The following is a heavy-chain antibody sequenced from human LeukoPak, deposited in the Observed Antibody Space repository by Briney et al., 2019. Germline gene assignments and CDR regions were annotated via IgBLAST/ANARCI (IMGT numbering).Heavy chain of an antibody. CDR3: ARNYGDYYYYMDV. CDR2: IIPILGTA. D-gene: IGHD4-17*01. V-gene: IGHV1-69*10. J-gene: IGHJ6*03. Sequence: ASVKVSCKASGGTFSSYAISWVRQAPGQGLEWMGGIIPILGTANYAQKFQGRVTITADKSTSTAYMELSSLRSDDTAVYYCARNYGDYYYYMDVWGKGTTVTVSS. CDR1: GGTFSSYA.